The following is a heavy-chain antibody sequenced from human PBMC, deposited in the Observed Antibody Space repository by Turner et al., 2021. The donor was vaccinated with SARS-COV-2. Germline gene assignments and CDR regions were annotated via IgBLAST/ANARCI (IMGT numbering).Heavy chain of an antibody. V-gene: IGHV1-46*03. CDR1: GYTFTSYN. CDR3: GRVAAGPFWYFDL. Sequence: QVHLVQSGAEVKKPGASVTLSCTASGYTFTSYNMHWVRQAPGQGPEWMAMLDPRDVSTHFAQKFQGRVTVTGDTSTSTVSMELSSLTSEDTAVYCCGRVAAGPFWYFDLWGHGTLVTVSS. D-gene: IGHD6-13*01. J-gene: IGHJ2*01. CDR2: LDPRDVST.